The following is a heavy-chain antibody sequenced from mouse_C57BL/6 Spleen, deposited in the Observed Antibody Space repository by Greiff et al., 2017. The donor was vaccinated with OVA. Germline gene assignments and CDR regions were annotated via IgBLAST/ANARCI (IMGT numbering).Heavy chain of an antibody. CDR1: GYTFTSYW. CDR2: INPSNGGT. V-gene: IGHV1-53*01. D-gene: IGHD1-1*01. J-gene: IGHJ4*01. CDR3: ARGDYYGSRGMDAMDY. Sequence: QVQLQQPGTELVKPGASVKLSCKASGYTFTSYWMHWVKQRPGQGLEWIGNINPSNGGTNYNEKFKSKATLTVDKSSSTAYMPLSSLTSEDSAVYYCARGDYYGSRGMDAMDYWGQGTSVTVSS.